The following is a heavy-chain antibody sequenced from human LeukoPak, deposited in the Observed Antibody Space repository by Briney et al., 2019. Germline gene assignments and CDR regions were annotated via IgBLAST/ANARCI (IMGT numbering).Heavy chain of an antibody. J-gene: IGHJ4*02. CDR2: MNPNSGNT. CDR3: ARGLGRPRTPREFDY. D-gene: IGHD1-26*01. CDR1: GCTFTSYD. V-gene: IGHV1-8*01. Sequence: GASVKVSCKASGCTFTSYDINWVRQATGQGLEWMGWMNPNSGNTGYAQKFQGRATMTRNTSISTAYMELSSLRSEDTAVYYCARGLGRPRTPREFDYWGQGTLVTVSS.